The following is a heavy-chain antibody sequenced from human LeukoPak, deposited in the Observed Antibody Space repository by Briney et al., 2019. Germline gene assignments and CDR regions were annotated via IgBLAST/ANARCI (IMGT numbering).Heavy chain of an antibody. V-gene: IGHV3-11*01. Sequence: GGSXXXXXAASGFTFSDXYXSXIRXAPGKGXXXXSYISXXGSTIYYADSVKGRFTISRDNAKNSLYLQMNSLRAEDTAVYYCARDKSYGSGTYYTRWFDPWGQGTLVTVSS. CDR1: GFTFSDXY. CDR2: ISXXGSTI. CDR3: ARDKSYGSGTYYTRWFDP. D-gene: IGHD3-10*01. J-gene: IGHJ5*02.